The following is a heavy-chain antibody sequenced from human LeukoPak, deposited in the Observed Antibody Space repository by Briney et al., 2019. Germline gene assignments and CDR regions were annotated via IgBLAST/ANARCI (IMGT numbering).Heavy chain of an antibody. D-gene: IGHD1-26*01. CDR2: IKEDGSQK. V-gene: IGHV3-7*01. Sequence: GGSLRLSCVASGFTFSNAWMSWVRQAPGKGLEWVANIKEDGSQKYYVDSVKGRFTISRDNAKNSLYLQMNSLRAEDTAVYYCARVIRPRYSGSYLPDYWGQGTLVTVSS. J-gene: IGHJ4*02. CDR1: GFTFSNAW. CDR3: ARVIRPRYSGSYLPDY.